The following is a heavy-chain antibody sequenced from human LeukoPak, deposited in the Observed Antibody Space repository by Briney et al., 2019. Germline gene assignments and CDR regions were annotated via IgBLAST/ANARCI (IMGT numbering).Heavy chain of an antibody. CDR1: GSTFSNHE. CDR2: ISNSGATV. Sequence: GGSLRLSCAASGSTFSNHEMNWVRQAPGKGLEWLSYISNSGATVYYADSVKGRFSISRDNAKNSLDLQMTSLRAEDTGIYYCARGPRAYTSGWYYFDSWGRGTLVTVSS. D-gene: IGHD6-19*01. V-gene: IGHV3-48*03. J-gene: IGHJ4*02. CDR3: ARGPRAYTSGWYYFDS.